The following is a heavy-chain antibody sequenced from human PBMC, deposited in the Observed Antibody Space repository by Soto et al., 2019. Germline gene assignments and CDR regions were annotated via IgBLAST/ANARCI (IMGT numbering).Heavy chain of an antibody. CDR2: ISAYNGNT. V-gene: IGHV1-18*04. Sequence: QVQLVQSGAEVKKPGASVKVSCKASGYTFTRYGISWVRQAPGQGLEWMGWISAYNGNTNYAQKLQGRVTMTPDTSTSTAYMELRSLRSDVTAVYYCGRQFCGGGCDAVDIWGQGTMVTVSS. J-gene: IGHJ3*02. CDR3: GRQFCGGGCDAVDI. CDR1: GYTFTRYG. D-gene: IGHD2-21*01.